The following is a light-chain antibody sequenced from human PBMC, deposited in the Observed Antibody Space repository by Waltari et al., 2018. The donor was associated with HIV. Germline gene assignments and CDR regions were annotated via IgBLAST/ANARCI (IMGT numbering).Light chain of an antibody. CDR1: QSVRSY. Sequence: EIVFTQSPATLSLSTGEISALSCRASQSVRSYLAWYQQRPGQDHRLLIYDASKRATGNPARVNGGGSGTDFTLTISSLEPEDFAVYFCQQRNKEGLAFGGGTKVEI. CDR2: DAS. V-gene: IGKV3-11*01. J-gene: IGKJ4*01. CDR3: QQRNKEGLA.